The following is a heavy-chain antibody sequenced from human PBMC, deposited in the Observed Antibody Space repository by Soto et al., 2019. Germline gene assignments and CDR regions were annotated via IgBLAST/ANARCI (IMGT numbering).Heavy chain of an antibody. CDR3: ARTPIYYEGLGPS. V-gene: IGHV4-39*01. Sequence: QLQLQESGPGLVKPSETLSLTCTVSGGSISSSSYYWGWIRQPPGKGLEWIGSIYYSGSTYYNPSRKRRVTISVDTSKNQFSLKLSSVTAADTAVYYCARTPIYYEGLGPSWGQGTLVTVSS. CDR1: GGSISSSSYY. CDR2: IYYSGST. D-gene: IGHD3-22*01. J-gene: IGHJ4*02.